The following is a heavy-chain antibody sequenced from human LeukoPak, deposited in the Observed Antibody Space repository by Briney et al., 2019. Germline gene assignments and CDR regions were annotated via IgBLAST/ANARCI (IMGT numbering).Heavy chain of an antibody. CDR2: INHSGST. D-gene: IGHD2-2*01. CDR1: GGSISSGGYY. Sequence: SETLSLTCTVSGGSISSGGYYWSWIRQPPGKGLEWIGEINHSGSTNYNPSLKSRVTISVDTSKNQFSLKLSSVTAADTAVYYCARGRGYQLLYWGQGTLVTVSS. CDR3: ARGRGYQLLY. J-gene: IGHJ4*02. V-gene: IGHV4-39*07.